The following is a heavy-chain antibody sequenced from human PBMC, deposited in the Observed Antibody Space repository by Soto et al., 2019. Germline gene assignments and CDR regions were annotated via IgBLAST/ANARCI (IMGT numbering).Heavy chain of an antibody. CDR2: ISGGDERT. V-gene: IGHV3-23*01. CDR1: GFKFSDYA. D-gene: IGHD6-13*01. CDR3: VKDWTGSTCPCMDV. Sequence: EVQLLESGGGLVQPGGSQRLSCAASGFKFSDYAMTWVRQAPGKGLEWVSTISGGDERTYYADSVKGRFSISRDNPRNTVYLQMNNLRAEDTALYHCVKDWTGSTCPCMDVWGQGTTVTVSS. J-gene: IGHJ6*02.